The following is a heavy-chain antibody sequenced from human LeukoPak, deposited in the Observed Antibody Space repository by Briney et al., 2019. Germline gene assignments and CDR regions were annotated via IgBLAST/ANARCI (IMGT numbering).Heavy chain of an antibody. Sequence: PGGSLRLSCAASGFTFSNYAMDWVRQAPGKGLEWVSSISSSGGITYYADSVKGRFTISRDKSKNTLYLQMNSLRAEDTAIYHCAKRMAVPGTPFDYWGQGTLVTVSS. CDR3: AKRMAVPGTPFDY. V-gene: IGHV3-23*01. J-gene: IGHJ4*02. CDR2: ISSSGGIT. CDR1: GFTFSNYA. D-gene: IGHD6-19*01.